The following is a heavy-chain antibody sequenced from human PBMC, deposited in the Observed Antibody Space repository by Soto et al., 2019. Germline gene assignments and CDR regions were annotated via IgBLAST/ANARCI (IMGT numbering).Heavy chain of an antibody. CDR2: ISWDGGTT. J-gene: IGHJ2*01. V-gene: IGHV3-43*01. CDR3: AKGGDYWYFDL. Sequence: EMQLVESGGVVVQPGGSLRLSCAASGFTFDDYTMHWVRQVPGKGLDWVSTISWDGGTTCYADSVKGRFTISRDNSKSSLYLQMNGLRTEDSAFYYCAKGGDYWYFDLWGRGTLATVSS. CDR1: GFTFDDYT. D-gene: IGHD3-16*01.